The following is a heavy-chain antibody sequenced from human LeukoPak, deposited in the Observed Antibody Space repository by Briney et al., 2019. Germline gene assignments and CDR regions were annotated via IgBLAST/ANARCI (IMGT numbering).Heavy chain of an antibody. CDR1: GGSINSNNYI. V-gene: IGHV4-61*05. D-gene: IGHD3-16*01. J-gene: IGHJ4*02. CDR3: ARVGDYALKD. Sequence: ASETLSLTCTVSGGSINSNNYIGGWIRQPPGKGLEWIGYIYYSGSTNYNPSLKSRVTISVDTSKNQFSRKLSSVTAADTAVYYCARVGDYALKDWGQGTLVTVSS. CDR2: IYYSGST.